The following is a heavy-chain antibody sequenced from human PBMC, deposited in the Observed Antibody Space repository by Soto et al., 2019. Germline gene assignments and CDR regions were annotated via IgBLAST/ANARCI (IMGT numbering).Heavy chain of an antibody. CDR3: ARDLWGSWTVDY. Sequence: QVQLVQSGAEVKEPGASVKVSCKASGYTFQNYHMHWVRQAPGQGLEWMGIIHPSGDTKTYAQRFQGRLALTRYTSTSTAYMELSSLTSEDTAVYFCARDLWGSWTVDYWGQGTLVNVS. J-gene: IGHJ4*02. V-gene: IGHV1-46*02. CDR2: IHPSGDTK. CDR1: GYTFQNYH. D-gene: IGHD3-16*01.